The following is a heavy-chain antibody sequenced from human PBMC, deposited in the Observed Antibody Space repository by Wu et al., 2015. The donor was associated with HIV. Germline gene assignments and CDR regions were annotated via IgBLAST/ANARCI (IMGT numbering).Heavy chain of an antibody. CDR3: ARGESPYYYDSSGYKRYFQH. J-gene: IGHJ1*01. D-gene: IGHD3-22*01. CDR2: INPNSGGT. V-gene: IGHV1-2*02. CDR1: GYTFTDYY. Sequence: QVQLVQSGAEVKKPGASVKVSCRTSGYTFTDYYLHWVRQAPGQGLEWMGWINPNSGGTNYAQKFQGRVTMTRDTSISTAYMELSRLRSDDTAVYYCARGESPYYYDSSGYKRYFQHWGQGTLVTVSS.